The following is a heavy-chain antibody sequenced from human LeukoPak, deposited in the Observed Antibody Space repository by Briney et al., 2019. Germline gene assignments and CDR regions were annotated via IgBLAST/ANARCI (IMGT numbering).Heavy chain of an antibody. V-gene: IGHV3-23*01. D-gene: IGHD1-26*01. J-gene: IGHJ4*02. CDR2: ISGSGGST. CDR3: AKDVVGAINYFDY. Sequence: GGSLRLSCAASGFTFSTYAMSWVRQAPGKGLEWVSVISGSGGSTYYADSVKGRFTISRNNSKNTLYLQMNSLRADDTAVYYCAKDVVGAINYFDYWGQGTLVTVSS. CDR1: GFTFSTYA.